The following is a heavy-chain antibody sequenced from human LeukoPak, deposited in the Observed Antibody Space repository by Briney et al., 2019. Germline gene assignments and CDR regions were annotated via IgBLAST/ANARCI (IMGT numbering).Heavy chain of an antibody. Sequence: GGSLRLSCAASGFTFSAFWMHWVRQAPGKGLVWVSRINSDGSSTTYADSVKGRFTVSRDNSKNTLYLQMGSLRAEDMAVYYCARSYGGNSPSAFDIWGQGTMVTVSS. D-gene: IGHD4-23*01. CDR3: ARSYGGNSPSAFDI. V-gene: IGHV3-74*01. J-gene: IGHJ3*02. CDR2: INSDGSST. CDR1: GFTFSAFW.